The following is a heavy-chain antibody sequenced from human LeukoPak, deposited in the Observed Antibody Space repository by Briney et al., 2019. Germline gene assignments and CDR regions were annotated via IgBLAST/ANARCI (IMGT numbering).Heavy chain of an antibody. CDR3: ARDSVPVVGATKEDYYYGMDV. J-gene: IGHJ6*02. Sequence: ASVKVSCKASGYTFTGYYMHWVRQAPGQGLEWMGWINPNSGGTNYARKFQGWVTMTRDTSISTAYMELSRLRSDDTAVYYCARDSVPVVGATKEDYYYGMDVWGQGTTVTVSS. CDR1: GYTFTGYY. V-gene: IGHV1-2*04. D-gene: IGHD1-26*01. CDR2: INPNSGGT.